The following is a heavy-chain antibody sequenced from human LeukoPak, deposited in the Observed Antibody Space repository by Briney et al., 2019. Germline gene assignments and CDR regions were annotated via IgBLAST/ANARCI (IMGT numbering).Heavy chain of an antibody. CDR1: GGSISSYY. D-gene: IGHD2-8*01. V-gene: IGHV4-59*01. J-gene: IGHJ3*02. CDR2: IYYSGST. Sequence: SETLSLTCTVSGGSISSYYWSWIRQPPGKGLEWIGYIYYSGSTNYNPSLKSRVTISVDTSKNQFSLKLSSVTAADTAAYYCARDNGRDDAFDIWGQGTMVTVSS. CDR3: ARDNGRDDAFDI.